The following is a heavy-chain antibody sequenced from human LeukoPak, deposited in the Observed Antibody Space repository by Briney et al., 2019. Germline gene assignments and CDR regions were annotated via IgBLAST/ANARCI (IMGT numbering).Heavy chain of an antibody. V-gene: IGHV1-69*05. Sequence: SVKVSCKASGGTFSSYAISWVRQAPGQGLEWMGGIIPILGTANYAQKFQGRVTITTDESTSTAYMELSSLRSEDTAVYYCARCPRGYYYYYMDVWGKGTTVTVSS. CDR2: IIPILGTA. CDR1: GGTFSSYA. D-gene: IGHD3-10*01. CDR3: ARCPRGYYYYYMDV. J-gene: IGHJ6*03.